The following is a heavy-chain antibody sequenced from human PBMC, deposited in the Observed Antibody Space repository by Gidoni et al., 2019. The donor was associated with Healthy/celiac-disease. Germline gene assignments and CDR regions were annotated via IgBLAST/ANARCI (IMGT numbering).Heavy chain of an antibody. Sequence: QVQLQQWGAGLLKLSETLSLTCAVYGGSFSGYYWSWIRQPPGKGLEWIGEINHSGSTNYNPSLKSRVTISVDTSKNQFSLKLSSVTAADTAVYYCARVKVASYDFWSGYYTGLGWFDPWGQGTLVTVSS. D-gene: IGHD3-3*01. V-gene: IGHV4-34*01. CDR1: GGSFSGYY. CDR3: ARVKVASYDFWSGYYTGLGWFDP. J-gene: IGHJ5*02. CDR2: INHSGST.